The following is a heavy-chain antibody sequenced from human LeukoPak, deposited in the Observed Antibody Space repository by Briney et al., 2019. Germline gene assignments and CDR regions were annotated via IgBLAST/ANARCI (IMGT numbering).Heavy chain of an antibody. CDR3: SRRSGTYTWYLHV. CDR2: VSHSGYT. CDR1: GDSVVNGDW. Sequence: SETLSLTCDVSGDSVVNGDWWTWVRQPPGKGLEWIGEVSHSGYTNYNPSLESRVAISIDKSNNHFSLTLRSVSAADTAVYFCSRRSGTYTWYLHVWGRGTLVTVSS. D-gene: IGHD3-10*01. V-gene: IGHV4/OR15-8*02. J-gene: IGHJ2*01.